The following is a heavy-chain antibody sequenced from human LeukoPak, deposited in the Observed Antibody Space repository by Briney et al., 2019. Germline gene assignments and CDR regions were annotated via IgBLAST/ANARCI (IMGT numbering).Heavy chain of an antibody. J-gene: IGHJ4*02. D-gene: IGHD6-19*01. Sequence: PGGSLRLSCAASGFTVSSNYMSWVRQAPGKGLGWVSVIYSGGSTYYADSVKGRFTISRHISQNTLYLQMNSLRAEDTAVYYCARVRLGSGWSLFDFWGQGTLVTVSS. CDR3: ARVRLGSGWSLFDF. V-gene: IGHV3-53*04. CDR1: GFTVSSNY. CDR2: IYSGGST.